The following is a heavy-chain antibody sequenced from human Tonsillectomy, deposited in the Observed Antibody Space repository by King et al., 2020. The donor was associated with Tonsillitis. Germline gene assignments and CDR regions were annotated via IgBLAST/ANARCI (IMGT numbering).Heavy chain of an antibody. J-gene: IGHJ6*03. V-gene: IGHV1-18*01. Sequence: QLVQSGAEVKKPGASVKVSCKASGYTFTSYGISWVRPAPGQGLEWRGWIIPYNGDTDYEQKFQGRVTMTTDTSTSTAYMALRSLRSDDTAVYYCARDMWDLRMDVWGKGTTVTVSS. CDR1: GYTFTSYG. D-gene: IGHD1-26*01. CDR2: IIPYNGDT. CDR3: ARDMWDLRMDV.